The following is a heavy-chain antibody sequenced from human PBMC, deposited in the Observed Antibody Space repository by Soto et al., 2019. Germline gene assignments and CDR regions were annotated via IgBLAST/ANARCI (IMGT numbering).Heavy chain of an antibody. J-gene: IGHJ5*02. Sequence: GSLRLSCAASECTFRDYSMHWVRQAPGKGLEWVSYISSSSRTIYCADSVKGRITISRDNAKNSLYLQMDSLRAEDTAVYYCARGWDGAGYNSGLFVPGGQGTLFSVS. CDR2: ISSSSRTI. D-gene: IGHD5-12*01. CDR1: ECTFRDYS. V-gene: IGHV3-48*01. CDR3: ARGWDGAGYNSGLFVP.